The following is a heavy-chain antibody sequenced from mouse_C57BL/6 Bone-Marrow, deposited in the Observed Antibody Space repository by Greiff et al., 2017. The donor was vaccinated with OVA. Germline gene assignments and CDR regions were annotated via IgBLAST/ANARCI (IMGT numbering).Heavy chain of an antibody. J-gene: IGHJ4*01. CDR1: GFTFSDYY. CDR3: ARDGYFLYAMDY. CDR2: ISNGGGST. Sequence: EVKVEESGGGLVQPGGSLKLSCAASGFTFSDYYMYWVRQTPEKRLEWVAYISNGGGSTYYPDTVKGRFTISRDNAKNTLYLQMSRLKSEDTAMYYCARDGYFLYAMDYWGQGTSVTVSS. V-gene: IGHV5-12*01. D-gene: IGHD2-3*01.